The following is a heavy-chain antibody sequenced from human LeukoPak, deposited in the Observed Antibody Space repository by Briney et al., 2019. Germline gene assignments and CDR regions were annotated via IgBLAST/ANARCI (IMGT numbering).Heavy chain of an antibody. V-gene: IGHV3-74*01. D-gene: IGHD7-27*01. CDR1: GFTISNYW. CDR3: ARAPGAFDY. Sequence: GGSLRLSCAASGFTISNYWMHWVRQAPGKGLVWVSRINSDATGTTYADSVKGRFTISRDNAKNTVYLHMNSLRAEDTAVYYCARAPGAFDYWGQGTLVTVSS. J-gene: IGHJ4*02. CDR2: INSDATGT.